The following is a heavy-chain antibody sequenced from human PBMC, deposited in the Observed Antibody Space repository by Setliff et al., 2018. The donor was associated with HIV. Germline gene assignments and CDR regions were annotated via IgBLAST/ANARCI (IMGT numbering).Heavy chain of an antibody. CDR3: ARGMDYYDTSGYYQYYFDY. J-gene: IGHJ4*02. CDR2: ISAYNGNT. V-gene: IGHV1-18*01. Sequence: ASVKVSCKASGYTFTSYGISWVRQAPGQGLEWMGWISAYNGNTNYAQKFQGRVTMTRDTSISTAYMELSRLRSDDTAVYYCARGMDYYDTSGYYQYYFDYWGQGTLVTV. CDR1: GYTFTSYG. D-gene: IGHD3-22*01.